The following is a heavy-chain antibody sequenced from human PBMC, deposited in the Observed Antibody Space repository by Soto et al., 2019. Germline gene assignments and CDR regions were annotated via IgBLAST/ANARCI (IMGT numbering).Heavy chain of an antibody. J-gene: IGHJ4*02. Sequence: PGGSLRLSCVASGSSSDPFTMHWVRELPGKGLEWVACLSCDRSTVAYADSVQGRFTISRDHAKNSVDLLMDSLRPDDTALYFCAVSSPDIVVLPSSIYFTSWGPGTQVTVSS. D-gene: IGHD2-15*01. CDR1: GSSSDPFT. CDR3: AVSSPDIVVLPSSIYFTS. CDR2: LSCDRSTV. V-gene: IGHV3-9*02.